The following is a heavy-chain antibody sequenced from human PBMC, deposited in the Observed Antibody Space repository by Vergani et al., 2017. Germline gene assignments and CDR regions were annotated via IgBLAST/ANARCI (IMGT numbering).Heavy chain of an antibody. CDR3: AKDRLLWFGELFEPPDY. CDR2: ISYDGNNK. Sequence: QVQLVESGGGVVQPGRSLRLSCAASGFTFSSYGMHWVRQAPGKGLEWVAVISYDGNNKYYADSVKGRFTISRDNSKNTLYLQMNSLRAEDTAVYYCAKDRLLWFGELFEPPDYWGQGTLVTVSS. CDR1: GFTFSSYG. V-gene: IGHV3-30*18. D-gene: IGHD3-10*01. J-gene: IGHJ4*02.